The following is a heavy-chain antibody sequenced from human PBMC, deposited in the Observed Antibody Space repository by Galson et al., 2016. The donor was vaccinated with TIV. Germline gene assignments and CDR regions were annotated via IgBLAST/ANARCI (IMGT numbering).Heavy chain of an antibody. CDR1: GYTFENYA. CDR2: VNVGTGDT. Sequence: SVKVSCKASGYTFENYAIQWVRQAPGQRLEWMAWVNVGTGDTRYPQKFQGAVTVTRDTSASTAYMELSGLTSEDTAVYYCARSDAISGYYYHFDYWGHGTLVTVSS. J-gene: IGHJ4*01. D-gene: IGHD5-12*01. CDR3: ARSDAISGYYYHFDY. V-gene: IGHV1-3*01.